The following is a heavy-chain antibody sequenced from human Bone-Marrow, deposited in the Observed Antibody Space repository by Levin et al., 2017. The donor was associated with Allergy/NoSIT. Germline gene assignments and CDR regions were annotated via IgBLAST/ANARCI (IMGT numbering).Heavy chain of an antibody. Sequence: SETLSLTCAVSGASIISGGYSWSWIRQPPGKNLEWIGYIYRSGTTDYNPSLKSRVTILVDSFRNHFSLRLSSVTAADTAVYYCARGPLDPRHSVHGLGVWGQGIPVTVSS. J-gene: IGHJ6*02. D-gene: IGHD2-21*01. V-gene: IGHV4-30-2*01. CDR3: ARGPLDPRHSVHGLGV. CDR2: IYRSGTT. CDR1: GASIISGGYS.